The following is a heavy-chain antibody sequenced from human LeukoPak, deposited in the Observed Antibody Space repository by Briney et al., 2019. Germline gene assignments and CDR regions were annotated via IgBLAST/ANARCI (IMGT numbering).Heavy chain of an antibody. CDR2: IIPIFGIA. Sequence: SVKVSCKASGGTFSSYAISWVRQAPGQGLEWMGRIIPIFGIANYAQKFQGRVTITADKSTSTAYMELSSLRSEDTAVYYCARAKVYCGSTSCPQHWFDPWGQGTLVTVSS. CDR3: ARAKVYCGSTSCPQHWFDP. CDR1: GGTFSSYA. D-gene: IGHD2-2*01. J-gene: IGHJ5*02. V-gene: IGHV1-69*04.